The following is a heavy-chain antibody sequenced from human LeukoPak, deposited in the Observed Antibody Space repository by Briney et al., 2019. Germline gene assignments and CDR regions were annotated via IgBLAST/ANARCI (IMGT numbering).Heavy chain of an antibody. CDR1: GGSISSTNW. V-gene: IGHV4-4*02. CDR3: AREGGFYRPLDY. D-gene: IGHD3-3*01. CDR2: VHLEGRT. Sequence: SGTLSLICGVSGGSISSTNWWTWIRQPPGKGLEWIGEVHLEGRTNYNPSLESRLTMSVDLSENHISLKLTSVTAADTAVYYCAREGGFYRPLDYTGQGTLVTVSS. J-gene: IGHJ4*02.